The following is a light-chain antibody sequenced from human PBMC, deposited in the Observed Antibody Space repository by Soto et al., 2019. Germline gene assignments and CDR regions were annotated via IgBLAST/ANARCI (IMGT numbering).Light chain of an antibody. V-gene: IGKV4-1*01. CDR2: WAS. CDR1: QSVLYSSNNKNY. Sequence: DIVMTQSPDSLSVSLGERATINCESSQSVLYSSNNKNYLAWYQQKPGQPPKLLIYWASTRESGVPDRFSGSGSGTDFTLTISSLQAEDVAVYYCQQYYITPPTFGQGTKVEIK. J-gene: IGKJ1*01. CDR3: QQYYITPPT.